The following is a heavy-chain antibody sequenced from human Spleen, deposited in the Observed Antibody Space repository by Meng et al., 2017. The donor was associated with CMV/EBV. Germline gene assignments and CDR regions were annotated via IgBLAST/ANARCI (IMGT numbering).Heavy chain of an antibody. CDR3: ARGLQSGMDV. V-gene: IGHV3-30*02. CDR1: GFTFSSYG. J-gene: IGHJ6*02. CDR2: IRYDGSNK. Sequence: GESLKISCAASGFTFSSYGMHWVRQAPGKGLEWVAFIRYDGSNKYYADSVKGRFTVSRDNSKNTLYLQMNSLRAEDTAVYYCARGLQSGMDVWGQGTTVTVSS.